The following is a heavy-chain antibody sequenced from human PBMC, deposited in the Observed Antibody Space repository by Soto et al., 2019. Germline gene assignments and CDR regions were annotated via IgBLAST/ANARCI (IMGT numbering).Heavy chain of an antibody. CDR1: GFTFSNAW. D-gene: IGHD3-22*01. CDR3: TTDRSRYDSSGYLYFDY. Sequence: EVQLVESGGGLVKPGGSLRLSCAASGFTFSNAWMNWVRQAPGKGLEWVGRIKSKTDGGTTDYAAPVIGRFTISRDNSKHTLYLQMNSRKTEDTAVYYCTTDRSRYDSSGYLYFDYWGQGTLVTVSS. V-gene: IGHV3-15*07. CDR2: IKSKTDGGTT. J-gene: IGHJ4*02.